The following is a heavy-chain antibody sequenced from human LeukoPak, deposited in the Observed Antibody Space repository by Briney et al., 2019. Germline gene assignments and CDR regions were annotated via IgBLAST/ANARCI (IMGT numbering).Heavy chain of an antibody. J-gene: IGHJ4*02. CDR3: ARTGIAVAVARYFDY. D-gene: IGHD6-19*01. CDR1: GFTFSSYA. Sequence: GGSLRLSCAASGFTFSSYAMSWVRQAPGKGLEWVSAISGSGGSTYYADSVKGRFTISRDNAKNSLYLQMNSLRAEDTAVYYCARTGIAVAVARYFDYWGQGTLVTVSS. CDR2: ISGSGGST. V-gene: IGHV3-23*01.